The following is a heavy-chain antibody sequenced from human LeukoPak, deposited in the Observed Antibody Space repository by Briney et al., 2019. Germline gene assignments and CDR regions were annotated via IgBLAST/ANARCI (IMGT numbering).Heavy chain of an antibody. V-gene: IGHV3-9*01. D-gene: IGHD5-18*01. CDR3: TKDSVAMVTTSDY. CDR2: ISWNSGII. J-gene: IGHJ4*02. Sequence: PGRSLRLSCAASGFTFHDYAMHWVRQAPGKGPEWVSGISWNSGIIGYADSVKGRFTTSRDNAKNSLYLQMNSLRPEDTALYYCTKDSVAMVTTSDYWGQGTLVTASS. CDR1: GFTFHDYA.